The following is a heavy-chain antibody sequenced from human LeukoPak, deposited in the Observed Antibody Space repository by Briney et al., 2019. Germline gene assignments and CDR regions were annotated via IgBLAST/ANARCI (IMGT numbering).Heavy chain of an antibody. CDR3: ARLTSNYYLSGSYYTFDY. CDR2: IYYSGST. CDR1: GGSISSYY. Sequence: PSETLSLTCTVSGGSISSYYWSWIRQAPGKGLEWIAYIYYSGSTNYNPSLKSRVTISVDTSKNQFSLKLSSVAAADTAVYYCARLTSNYYLSGSYYTFDYWGQGTLVTVSS. J-gene: IGHJ4*02. V-gene: IGHV4-59*08. D-gene: IGHD3-10*01.